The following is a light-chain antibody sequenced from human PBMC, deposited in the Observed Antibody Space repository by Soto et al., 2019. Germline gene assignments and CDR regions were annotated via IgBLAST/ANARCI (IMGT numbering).Light chain of an antibody. CDR3: QQYNIHMGTT. J-gene: IGKJ5*01. V-gene: IGKV1-9*01. CDR1: HDISTF. Sequence: DIQLTQSPSLLSASIGDRVTITCRASHDISTFLAWYQQKPGNAPKLLIYEASTLQSGVPSRFSGSGSGTEFTLTISSLQPDDFATYYCQQYNIHMGTTFGQGTRLEIK. CDR2: EAS.